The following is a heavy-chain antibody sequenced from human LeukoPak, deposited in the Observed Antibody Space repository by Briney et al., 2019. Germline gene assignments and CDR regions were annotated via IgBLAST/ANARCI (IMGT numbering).Heavy chain of an antibody. V-gene: IGHV3-30*04. CDR3: ARDCLVCRGGRRPGGMDV. Sequence: PGRSLRLSCAASGFTFSSYAMHRVRQAPGKGLEWVAVISYDGSNKYYADSVKGRFTISRDNSKNTLYLQMNSLRAEDTAVYYCARDCLVCRGGRRPGGMDVWGKGTTVTVSS. D-gene: IGHD6-6*01. CDR1: GFTFSSYA. J-gene: IGHJ6*04. CDR2: ISYDGSNK.